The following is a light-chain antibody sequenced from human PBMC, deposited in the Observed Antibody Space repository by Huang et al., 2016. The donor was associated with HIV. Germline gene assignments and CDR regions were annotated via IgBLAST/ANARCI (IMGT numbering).Light chain of an antibody. V-gene: IGKV3-20*01. Sequence: EIVLMQSPGTLSLSAGEPATLSCRASQAMKRQYLVWYQQKPGQAPRVLIYGASSRATGTPDRFSGSGSGTDFTLTISRLEAEDSAVYYCQQNGRSTTFGQGTRVEIK. CDR1: QAMKRQY. CDR2: GAS. CDR3: QQNGRSTT. J-gene: IGKJ1*01.